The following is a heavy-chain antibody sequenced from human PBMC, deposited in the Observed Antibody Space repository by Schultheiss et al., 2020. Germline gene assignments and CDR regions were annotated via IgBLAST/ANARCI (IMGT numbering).Heavy chain of an antibody. V-gene: IGHV1-2*04. CDR3: ARGKRGRGYSYDAIDY. CDR1: GYTFTDSY. J-gene: IGHJ4*02. CDR2: IDPNTGDT. Sequence: ASVKVSCKPSGYTFTDSYMHWVRQAPGQGLEWMGWIDPNTGDTNYAQKFQGWVTMTRDTSISTAYMELSRLRSDDTAVYYCARGKRGRGYSYDAIDYWGQGTLVTVSS. D-gene: IGHD5-18*01.